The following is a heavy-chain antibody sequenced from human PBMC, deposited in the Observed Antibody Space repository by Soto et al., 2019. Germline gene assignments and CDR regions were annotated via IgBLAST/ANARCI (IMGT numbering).Heavy chain of an antibody. CDR2: ISYGGSNK. V-gene: IGHV3-30*18. CDR1: GFTFSSYG. J-gene: IGHJ4*02. D-gene: IGHD4-17*01. CDR3: AKDLTTVTTFRDFDY. Sequence: QVQLVESGGGVVQPGRSLRLSCAASGFTFSSYGMHWVRQAPGKGLEWVAVISYGGSNKYYADSVKGRFTISRDNSKNTLYLQMNSLRAEDTAVYYCAKDLTTVTTFRDFDYWGQGTLVTVSS.